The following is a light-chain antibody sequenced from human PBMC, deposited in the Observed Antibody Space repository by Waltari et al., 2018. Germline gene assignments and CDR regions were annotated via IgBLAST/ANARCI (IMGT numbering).Light chain of an antibody. Sequence: QVVLTQPPSASASLGASVRLTCTLSRGHSTFATACHQQPPEKGPRYLMKVNSDGSHNKGDGIPDRFSGSSSGAERTLTISSLQSEDEADYYCQTWGTGVHVFGGGTKLTVL. CDR1: RGHSTFA. J-gene: IGLJ2*01. CDR2: VNSDGSH. CDR3: QTWGTGVHV. V-gene: IGLV4-69*01.